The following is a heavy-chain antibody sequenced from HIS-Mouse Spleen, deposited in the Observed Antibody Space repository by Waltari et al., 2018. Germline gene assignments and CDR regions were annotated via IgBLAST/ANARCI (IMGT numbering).Heavy chain of an antibody. CDR3: ARDNRTAAGAFDI. CDR1: GFTVRSNY. Sequence: EVQLVETGGGLIQPGGSLRPSWAASGFTVRSNYMSWVRQAPGKGLEWVSVIYSGGSTYYADSVKGRFTISRDNSKNTLYLQMNSLRAEDTAVYYCARDNRTAAGAFDIWGQGTMVTVSS. D-gene: IGHD6-25*01. CDR2: IYSGGST. V-gene: IGHV3-53*02. J-gene: IGHJ3*02.